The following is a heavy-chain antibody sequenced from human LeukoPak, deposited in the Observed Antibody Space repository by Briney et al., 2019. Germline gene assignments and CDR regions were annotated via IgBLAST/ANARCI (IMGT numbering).Heavy chain of an antibody. V-gene: IGHV1-69*05. J-gene: IGHJ3*02. Sequence: SVKVSCKASGATFTSYAISRVRQAPGQGLEWMGRIIPIFGTANYEQKFQGRVTITTDESTSTAYMELSSLRSEDTAVYYCARDPGEWELHVNDAFDIWGQGTMVTVSS. CDR2: IIPIFGTA. CDR1: GATFTSYA. CDR3: ARDPGEWELHVNDAFDI. D-gene: IGHD1-26*01.